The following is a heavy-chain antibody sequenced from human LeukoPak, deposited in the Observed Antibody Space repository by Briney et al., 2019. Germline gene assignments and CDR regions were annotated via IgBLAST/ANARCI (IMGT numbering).Heavy chain of an antibody. V-gene: IGHV3-21*01. CDR3: ARVYPGDYYYYGMDV. Sequence: GGSLRLSCAASGFTFSSYSMNWVRQAPGKGLEWVSSISSSSSYIYYADSVKGRFTISRDNAKNSLYLQMNSLRAEDTAVYYCARVYPGDYYYYGMDVWGQGTTVTVSS. D-gene: IGHD2-2*02. CDR2: ISSSSSYI. CDR1: GFTFSSYS. J-gene: IGHJ6*02.